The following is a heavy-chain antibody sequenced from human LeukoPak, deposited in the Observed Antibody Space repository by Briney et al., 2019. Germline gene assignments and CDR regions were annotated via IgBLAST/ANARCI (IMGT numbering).Heavy chain of an antibody. CDR3: ATHYSGYDLVRDY. CDR1: GGSISSSSYY. J-gene: IGHJ4*02. V-gene: IGHV4-39*01. CDR2: IYYSGST. D-gene: IGHD5-12*01. Sequence: SETLSLTCTVSGGSISSSSYYWGWIRQPPGKGLEWIGSIYYSGSTYYNLSLKSRVTISVDTSKNQFSLKLSSVTAADTAVYYCATHYSGYDLVRDYWGQGTLVTVSS.